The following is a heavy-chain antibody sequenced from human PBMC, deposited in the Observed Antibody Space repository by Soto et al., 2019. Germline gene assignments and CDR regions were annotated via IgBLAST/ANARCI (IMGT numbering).Heavy chain of an antibody. CDR2: ITGDGSAT. J-gene: IGHJ6*03. D-gene: IGHD3-10*01. V-gene: IGHV3-74*01. CDR3: ARDPCVGGPRYYMDV. Sequence: EVQLVESGGGLVQPGGSLRLSCAASGFSFSSYWMHWVRQSPGKGLLWVSRITGDGSATSNAESVTGRFTVSRDNANNTLYLQMNNLRAEDTAVYYCARDPCVGGPRYYMDVWGKGTTVTVSS. CDR1: GFSFSSYW.